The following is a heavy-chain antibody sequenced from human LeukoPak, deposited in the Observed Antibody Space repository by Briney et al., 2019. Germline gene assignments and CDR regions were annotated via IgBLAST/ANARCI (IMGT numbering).Heavy chain of an antibody. D-gene: IGHD6-13*01. CDR1: GGSISSNNW. Sequence: SETLSLTCAVSGGSISSNNWWGWVRMPPGKGLEWIGEIYHSGSPNYNPSLKSRVTISVDKSRNHFSLNLSSVTAADTAVYYCAREYSSSWYGRYFDYWGQGTLVTVPS. CDR2: IYHSGSP. CDR3: AREYSSSWYGRYFDY. J-gene: IGHJ4*02. V-gene: IGHV4-4*02.